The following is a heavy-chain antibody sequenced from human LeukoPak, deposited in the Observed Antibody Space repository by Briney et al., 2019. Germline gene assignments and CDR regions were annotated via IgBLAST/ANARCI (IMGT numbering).Heavy chain of an antibody. J-gene: IGHJ5*02. V-gene: IGHV1-8*01. D-gene: IGHD4-17*01. CDR2: MNPNSGNT. CDR1: GYTFTSYD. Sequence: ASVKVSCKTSGYTFTSYDIHWVRQATGQGLEWMGWMNPNSGNTGYAQKFQGRVTMTRDTSISTAYMELSSLRSEDTAVYYCARLSSHYGDYKVDPWGQGTLVTVSS. CDR3: ARLSSHYGDYKVDP.